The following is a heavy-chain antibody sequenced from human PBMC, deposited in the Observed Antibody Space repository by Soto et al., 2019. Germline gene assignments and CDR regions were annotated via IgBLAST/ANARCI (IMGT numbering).Heavy chain of an antibody. CDR1: VGSINNYY. CDR3: VRDIGGSGWFAP. J-gene: IGHJ5*02. CDR2: IYSSGTT. Sequence: LTCTVSVGSINNYYCSWIRQASGKGLECIGRIYSSGTTNYNPSLKSRVTMSVDMSKSQFSLTLRSVTAADTAVYYCVRDIGGSGWFAPWGQGTLVTVSS. V-gene: IGHV4-4*07. D-gene: IGHD2-15*01.